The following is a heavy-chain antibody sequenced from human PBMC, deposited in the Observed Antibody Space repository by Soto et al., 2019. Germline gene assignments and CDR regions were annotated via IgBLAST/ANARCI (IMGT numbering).Heavy chain of an antibody. D-gene: IGHD2-21*02. Sequence: ASVKVSCKASGYTFTSYGISWVRQAPGQGLEWMGWISVYNGNTNYAQKFQGRVTITRDTSASTAYMELSSLRSEDTAVYYCARSIVVVTALDYWGQGTLVTVSS. CDR2: ISVYNGNT. V-gene: IGHV1-18*01. J-gene: IGHJ4*02. CDR3: ARSIVVVTALDY. CDR1: GYTFTSYG.